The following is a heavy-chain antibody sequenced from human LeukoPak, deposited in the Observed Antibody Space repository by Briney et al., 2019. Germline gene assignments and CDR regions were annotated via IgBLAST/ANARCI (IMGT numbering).Heavy chain of an antibody. V-gene: IGHV3-7*01. CDR3: ARIGYSSSCFDY. Sequence: GGSLRLSCAASGFTFSSYGMHWVRQAPGKGLEWVANIKQDGSEKYYVDSVKGRFTISRDNAQNSVYLQMNSVRAEDTAVYYCARIGYSSSCFDYWGQGTPVTVSS. D-gene: IGHD6-13*01. CDR1: GFTFSSYG. CDR2: IKQDGSEK. J-gene: IGHJ4*02.